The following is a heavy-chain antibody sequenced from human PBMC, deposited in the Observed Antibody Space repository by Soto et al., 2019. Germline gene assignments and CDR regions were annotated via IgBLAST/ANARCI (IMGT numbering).Heavy chain of an antibody. D-gene: IGHD3-16*02. V-gene: IGHV4-39*01. CDR2: IYYSGST. Sequence: QLQLQESGPGLVKPSETLSLTCTVSGGSISSSSYYWGWIRQPPGKGLEWIGSIYYSGSTYYNPSLKSRVTISVDTSQNQFSLKLSSVTAADTAVYYCARLGYYDYIWGSYRQRFGGIDYWGQGTLVTVSS. J-gene: IGHJ4*02. CDR3: ARLGYYDYIWGSYRQRFGGIDY. CDR1: GGSISSSSYY.